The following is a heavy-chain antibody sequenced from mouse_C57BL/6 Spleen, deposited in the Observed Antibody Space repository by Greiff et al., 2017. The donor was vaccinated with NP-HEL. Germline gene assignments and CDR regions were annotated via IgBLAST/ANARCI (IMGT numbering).Heavy chain of an antibody. V-gene: IGHV3-6*01. D-gene: IGHD4-1*01. CDR1: GYSITSGYY. Sequence: EVQLQQSGPGLVKPSQSLSLTCSVTGYSITSGYYWNWIRQFPGNKLEWMGYISYDGSNNYNPSLKNRISITRDTSKNQFFLKLNSVTTEDTATYYCAKSNWGYAMDYWGQGTSVTVSS. CDR3: AKSNWGYAMDY. CDR2: ISYDGSN. J-gene: IGHJ4*01.